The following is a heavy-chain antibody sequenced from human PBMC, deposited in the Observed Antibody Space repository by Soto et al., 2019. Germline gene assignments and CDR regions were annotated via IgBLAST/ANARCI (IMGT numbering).Heavy chain of an antibody. V-gene: IGHV4-59*08. CDR1: GGPISIYY. J-gene: IGHJ4*02. CDR3: ARHQAAMVPYFDY. Sequence: PSETLSLTCTVSGGPISIYYWSWIRQPPGKGLEWIGYIYYSGSTNYNPSLKSRVTISVDTSKNQFSLKLSSVTAADTAVYYCARHQAAMVPYFDYWGQGTLVTAPQ. D-gene: IGHD5-18*01. CDR2: IYYSGST.